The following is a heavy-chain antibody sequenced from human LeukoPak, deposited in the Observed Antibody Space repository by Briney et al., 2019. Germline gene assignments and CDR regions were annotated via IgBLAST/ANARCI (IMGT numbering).Heavy chain of an antibody. CDR3: ARDSSKIVGATPY. CDR2: ISSSSSYI. V-gene: IGHV3-21*01. Sequence: PGGSLRLSCAASGFTFSSYSMNWVRQAPGKGLEWVSSISSSSSYIYYADSVKGRFTISRDNAKNSLYLQMNSLRAEDTAVYYCARDSSKIVGATPYWGQGTLVTVSS. CDR1: GFTFSSYS. J-gene: IGHJ4*02. D-gene: IGHD1-26*01.